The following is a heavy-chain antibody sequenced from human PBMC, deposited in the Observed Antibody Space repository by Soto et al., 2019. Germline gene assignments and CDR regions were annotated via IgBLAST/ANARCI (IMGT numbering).Heavy chain of an antibody. CDR3: AHKGGGDRILDY. J-gene: IGHJ4*02. V-gene: IGHV2-5*02. D-gene: IGHD3-16*01. CDR2: IYWDDAK. CDR1: GFSLSTSGVG. Sequence: QITLKESGPTLVKPTQTLTLTCTFSGFSLSTSGVGVGWIRQPPGKALEWLALIYWDDAKEYSPSRKSRLTISKEPSKNQVGLKMTNMAPVDTATYYCAHKGGGDRILDYWGQGTLVTVSS.